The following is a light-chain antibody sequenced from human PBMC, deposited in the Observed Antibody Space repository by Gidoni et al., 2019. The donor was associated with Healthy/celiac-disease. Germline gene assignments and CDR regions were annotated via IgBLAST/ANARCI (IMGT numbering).Light chain of an antibody. CDR2: CAS. J-gene: IGKJ1*01. CDR3: QQYNNWWT. V-gene: IGKV3-15*01. Sequence: EIVMTQSPATLSLSPGERATLSCRASESGSTKLAWYQQKPGQAHRLLVYCASARATGIPARFSGSGSGTEFTLTISSLQSEDSAVYYCQQYNNWWTFGQGTRVEIK. CDR1: ESGSTK.